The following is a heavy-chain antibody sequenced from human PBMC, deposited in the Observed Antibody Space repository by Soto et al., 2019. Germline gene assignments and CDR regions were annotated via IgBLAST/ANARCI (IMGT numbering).Heavy chain of an antibody. J-gene: IGHJ6*02. D-gene: IGHD3-9*01. V-gene: IGHV3-21*01. CDR1: GFTFSSYS. Sequence: GGSLRLSCAACGFTFSSYSMNWVRQAPGKGLEWVSSISSSSSYIYYADSVKGRFTISRDNAKNSLYLQMNSLRAEDTAVYYCARGGFDWLLEYYYYYGMDVWGQGTTVTVSS. CDR3: ARGGFDWLLEYYYYYGMDV. CDR2: ISSSSSYI.